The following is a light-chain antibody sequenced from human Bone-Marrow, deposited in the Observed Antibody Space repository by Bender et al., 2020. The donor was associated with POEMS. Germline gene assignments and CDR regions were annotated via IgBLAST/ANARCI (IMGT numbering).Light chain of an antibody. CDR3: SSYTTSSTQV. CDR2: DVS. V-gene: IGLV2-14*03. J-gene: IGLJ2*01. CDR1: SRDVGGYRY. Sequence: QSALTQPASVSGSPGQSITISCTGTSRDVGGYRYVSWYQQHPGKAPKLMIYDVSNRPSGVSNRFSGSKSGNTASLTISGLQGEDEANYYCSSYTTSSTQVFGGGTKLTVL.